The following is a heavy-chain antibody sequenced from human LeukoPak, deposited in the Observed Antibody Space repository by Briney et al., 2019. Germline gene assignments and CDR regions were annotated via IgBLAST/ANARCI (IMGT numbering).Heavy chain of an antibody. Sequence: GGSLRLSCAASGFTVNNKFMAWVRQAPGKGLEWVSGIYSGGTTYYADFVKGRFTISRDTSKNILSLQMNSLRAEDTAMYYCARDSLSYGSGFYYPRYFDSWGQGTLVTVSS. CDR1: GFTVNNKF. V-gene: IGHV3-53*01. CDR3: ARDSLSYGSGFYYPRYFDS. J-gene: IGHJ4*02. CDR2: IYSGGTT. D-gene: IGHD3-10*01.